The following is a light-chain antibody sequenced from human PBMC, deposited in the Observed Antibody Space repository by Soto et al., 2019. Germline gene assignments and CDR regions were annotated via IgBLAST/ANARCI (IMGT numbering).Light chain of an antibody. V-gene: IGLV1-51*01. CDR2: DNN. CDR1: SANIGKSY. J-gene: IGLJ3*02. CDR3: STWDTNLKVVV. Sequence: SVLTQPPSVSAAPGQKVTISCSGSSANIGKSYVSWYQQFPTTAPKVVIYDNNQRPAGISDRFSASKSATSATLDITGVQTGDEADYYCSTWDTNLKVVVFGGGTKVTVL.